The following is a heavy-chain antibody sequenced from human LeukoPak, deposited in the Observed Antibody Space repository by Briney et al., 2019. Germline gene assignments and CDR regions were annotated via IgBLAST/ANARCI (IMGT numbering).Heavy chain of an antibody. CDR1: GGSISSSSSY. CDR2: IYYSGST. D-gene: IGHD3-3*01. CDR3: ARQGPPWSNYYDY. Sequence: PSETLSLTCTVSGGSISSSSSYWGWIRQPPGKGLEWIGAIYYSGSTYDNPSLKSRVTIFVDTSKNQFSLKLSSVTAADTAVYYCARQGPPWSNYYDYWGQGTLVTVSS. V-gene: IGHV4-39*01. J-gene: IGHJ4*02.